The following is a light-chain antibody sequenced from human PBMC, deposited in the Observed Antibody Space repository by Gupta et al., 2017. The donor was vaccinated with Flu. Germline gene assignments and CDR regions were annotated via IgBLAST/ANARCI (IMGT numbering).Light chain of an antibody. J-gene: IGKJ1*01. CDR2: DAS. Sequence: ERATLSCRASQIVTSTLAWYQHRPGQPPRLLIYDASTRATGIPARFSGSWSGTEFTLTISSLQSEDFAFYYCHQYNNRPPGTFGQGTKV. CDR3: HQYNNRPPGT. V-gene: IGKV3-15*01. CDR1: QIVTST.